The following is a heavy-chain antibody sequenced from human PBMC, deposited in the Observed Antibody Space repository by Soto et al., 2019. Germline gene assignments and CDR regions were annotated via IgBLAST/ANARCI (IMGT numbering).Heavy chain of an antibody. CDR3: ARGSGPYY. CDR1: GFPFSTYT. CDR2: ISGSSSYI. D-gene: IGHD2-8*02. J-gene: IGHJ4*02. Sequence: GGSLRLSCAASGFPFSTYTMNWVRQAPGKGLEWVSSISGSSSYIFYADSVKGRFTVSRDNAKNSLYLQMNSLRVDDTAVYYCARGSGPYYWGQGTLVTVSS. V-gene: IGHV3-21*01.